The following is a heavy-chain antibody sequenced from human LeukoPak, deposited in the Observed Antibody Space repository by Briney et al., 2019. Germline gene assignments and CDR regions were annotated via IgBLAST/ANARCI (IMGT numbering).Heavy chain of an antibody. D-gene: IGHD6-6*01. CDR1: GDSVSSNSTA. V-gene: IGHV6-1*01. Sequence: SQTLSLTCAISGDSVSSNSTAWNWIRQSPSRGLEWLGRTYYRSKWYNDYAVSVKSRITINPDTSKNQFSLQLNSVTPEDTAVYYCARAMESIAARPWGVGPHDAFDIWGQGTMVTVSS. CDR2: TYYRSKWYN. CDR3: ARAMESIAARPWGVGPHDAFDI. J-gene: IGHJ3*02.